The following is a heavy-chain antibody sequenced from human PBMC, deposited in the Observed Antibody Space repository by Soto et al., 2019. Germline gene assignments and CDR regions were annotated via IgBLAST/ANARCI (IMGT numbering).Heavy chain of an antibody. CDR3: ARGGYYDSSGYPTLRY. CDR1: GGSFSGYY. V-gene: IGHV4-34*01. CDR2: INHSGST. J-gene: IGHJ4*02. D-gene: IGHD3-22*01. Sequence: LSLTCAVYGGSFSGYYWSWIRQPPGKGLEWIGEINHSGSTNYNPSLKSRVTISVDTSKNQFSLKLSSVTAADTAVYYCARGGYYDSSGYPTLRYWGQGTLVTVSS.